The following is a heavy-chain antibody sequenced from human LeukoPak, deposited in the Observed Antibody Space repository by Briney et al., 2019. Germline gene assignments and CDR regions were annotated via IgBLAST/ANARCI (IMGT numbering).Heavy chain of an antibody. Sequence: PGGSLRLSCTAPGFAFGDYAMSWVRQGPGEGLEWVGFIRSKVFGGTTEYAASVKGRFTISRDDSKSIAYLQMNSLKTEDTAVYYCARDLVAVAGDYYYYAMDVWGQGTTVTVSS. CDR1: GFAFGDYA. J-gene: IGHJ6*02. CDR3: ARDLVAVAGDYYYYAMDV. V-gene: IGHV3-49*04. CDR2: IRSKVFGGTT. D-gene: IGHD6-19*01.